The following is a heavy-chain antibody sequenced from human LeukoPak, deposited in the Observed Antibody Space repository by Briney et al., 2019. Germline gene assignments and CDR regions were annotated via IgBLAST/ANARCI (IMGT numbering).Heavy chain of an antibody. J-gene: IGHJ6*04. Sequence: ASVKVSCKASGYTFTSYYMHWVRQAPGQGLEWMGIINPSGGSTSYAQKFQGRVTMTRDTSTSTVYMELSSLRSEDTAVYYCARELRYFDWLAYYYHYGMDVWGKGTTVTVSS. CDR2: INPSGGST. CDR1: GYTFTSYY. V-gene: IGHV1-46*01. D-gene: IGHD3-9*01. CDR3: ARELRYFDWLAYYYHYGMDV.